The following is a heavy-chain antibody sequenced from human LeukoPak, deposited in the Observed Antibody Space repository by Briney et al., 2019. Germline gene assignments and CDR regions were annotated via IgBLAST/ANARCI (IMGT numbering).Heavy chain of an antibody. J-gene: IGHJ3*02. D-gene: IGHD5-24*01. CDR2: VSSSSTI. V-gene: IGHV3-48*01. Sequence: PGGSLRLSCAASGFTFSSYSMNWVRQAPGKGLEWVSYVSSSSTIYYADSVKGRFTISRDSAKNSLYLQMNSLRGEDTAVYYCARDADLGATITGAFDIWGQGTVVTVSS. CDR1: GFTFSSYS. CDR3: ARDADLGATITGAFDI.